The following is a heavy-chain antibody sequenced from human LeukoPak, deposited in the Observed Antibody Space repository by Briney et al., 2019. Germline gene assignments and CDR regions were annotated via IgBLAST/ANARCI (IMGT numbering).Heavy chain of an antibody. V-gene: IGHV3-7*04. Sequence: GGSLRLSCAASGFTFNNYDMSWVRQAPGKGLERVANIKQDGSEKYYVDSVKGRFTISRDNAKNSLYLQMNSLRAEDTAVYYCARVYYDILTGSYGMDVWGQGTTVTVSS. CDR3: ARVYYDILTGSYGMDV. CDR1: GFTFNNYD. D-gene: IGHD3-9*01. J-gene: IGHJ6*02. CDR2: IKQDGSEK.